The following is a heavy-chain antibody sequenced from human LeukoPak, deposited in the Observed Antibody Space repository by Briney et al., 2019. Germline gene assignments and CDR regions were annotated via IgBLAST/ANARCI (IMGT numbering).Heavy chain of an antibody. CDR3: ARAQIAAAIFDY. D-gene: IGHD6-13*01. CDR2: ISYDGSNK. V-gene: IGHV3-30-3*01. CDR1: GFTFSSYA. Sequence: PGGSLRLSCAASGFTFSSYAMHWVRQAPGKGLEWVAVISYDGSNKYYADSVKGRFTIPRDNSKNTLYLQMNSLRAEDTAVYYCARAQIAAAIFDYWGQGTLVTVSS. J-gene: IGHJ4*02.